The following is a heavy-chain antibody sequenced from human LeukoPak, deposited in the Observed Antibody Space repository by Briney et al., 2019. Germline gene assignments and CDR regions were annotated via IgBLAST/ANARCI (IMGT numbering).Heavy chain of an antibody. Sequence: GGSLRLSCAASGFTFSSYAMSWVRQAPGKGLEWVSAISGSGGSTYYADSVKGRFTISRDNAKNSLYLQMNSLRAEDTALYYCAKDRRVLLWFGDSFDHWGQGTLVTVSS. CDR3: AKDRRVLLWFGDSFDH. CDR2: ISGSGGST. J-gene: IGHJ4*02. CDR1: GFTFSSYA. D-gene: IGHD3-10*01. V-gene: IGHV3-23*01.